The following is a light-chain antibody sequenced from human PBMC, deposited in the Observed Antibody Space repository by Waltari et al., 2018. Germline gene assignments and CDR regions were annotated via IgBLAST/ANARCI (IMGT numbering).Light chain of an antibody. J-gene: IGKJ1*01. Sequence: DIVMTQFPYSLAVALGEMATINCKSSQIVFHSSNHKNYLAWDQQKPGQPPKLLIHWASTRESGVPARFSGSGSGTDFTLTISSLQAEDVAVYYCQQYYSTCQFGQGTKVEIK. CDR1: QIVFHSSNHKNY. CDR3: QQYYSTCQ. CDR2: WAS. V-gene: IGKV4-1*01.